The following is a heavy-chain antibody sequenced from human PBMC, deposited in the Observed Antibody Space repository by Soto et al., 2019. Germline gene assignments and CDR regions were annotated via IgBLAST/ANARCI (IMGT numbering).Heavy chain of an antibody. J-gene: IGHJ4*02. CDR1: EGTFSKNT. D-gene: IGHD1-26*01. Sequence: QVRLVQSGAEVKKPGSSVKVSCKSSEGTFSKNTINWVRQATGQGLEWMGWMNPNSGNTGYAQKFQGRVTMTRNTSISTAYMELSSLRSEDTAVYYCARETSGSYRLDYWGQGTLVTVSS. CDR2: MNPNSGNT. V-gene: IGHV1-8*01. CDR3: ARETSGSYRLDY.